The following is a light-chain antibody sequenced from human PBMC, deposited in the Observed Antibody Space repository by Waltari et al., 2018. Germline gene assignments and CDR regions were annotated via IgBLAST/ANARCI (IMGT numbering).Light chain of an antibody. Sequence: QSALTQPASVSGSPGQSITLPCPGTSSDIGSYNHVPWYQQHPGKAPKPMIHDVSNRPSGVSNRVSGSKSGNTASLTISGLQAEDEADYYCSSYSISSTPVVFGGGTKLTVL. CDR3: SSYSISSTPVV. CDR2: DVS. V-gene: IGLV2-14*03. CDR1: SSDIGSYNH. J-gene: IGLJ2*01.